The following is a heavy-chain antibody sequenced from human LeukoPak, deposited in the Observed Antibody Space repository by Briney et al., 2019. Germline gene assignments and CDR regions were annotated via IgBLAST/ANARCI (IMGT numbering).Heavy chain of an antibody. V-gene: IGHV3-21*01. CDR2: ISSSSSYI. J-gene: IGHJ4*02. CDR1: GFTFSSYS. CDR3: ARVGGRPFSIFGVVTDY. Sequence: GGSLRLSCAASGFTFSSYSMNWVRQAPGKGREWVSSISSSSSYIYYADSVKGRFTISRDNAKNSLYLQMNSLRAEDTAVYYCARVGGRPFSIFGVVTDYWGQGTLVTVSS. D-gene: IGHD3-3*01.